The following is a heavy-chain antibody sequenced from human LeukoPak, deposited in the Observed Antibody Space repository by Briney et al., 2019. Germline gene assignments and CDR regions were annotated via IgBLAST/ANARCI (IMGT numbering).Heavy chain of an antibody. CDR3: ARRRIAVAGNWFDP. J-gene: IGHJ5*02. V-gene: IGHV4-4*09. Sequence: SETLSLTCTVSGGSISSYYWSWIRQPPGKGLEWIGYIYTSGSTNYNPSLKSRVTISVDTSKNQSSLKLSSATAADTAVYYCARRRIAVAGNWFDPWGQGTLVTVSS. D-gene: IGHD6-19*01. CDR2: IYTSGST. CDR1: GGSISSYY.